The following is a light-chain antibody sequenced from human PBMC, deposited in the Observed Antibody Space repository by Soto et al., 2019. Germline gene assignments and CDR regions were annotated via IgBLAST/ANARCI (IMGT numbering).Light chain of an antibody. J-gene: IGKJ5*01. CDR3: QQGSTTPIT. Sequence: DIQITQSPSSLSASIVDGVTITCRASQNIGSFLNWYQQKPGEAPRLLVYSAFRIQSGVPSRFNASGSGTDFTLSISSLQPEDFSTYYCQQGSTTPITFGLGTRLEIK. V-gene: IGKV1-39*01. CDR2: SAF. CDR1: QNIGSF.